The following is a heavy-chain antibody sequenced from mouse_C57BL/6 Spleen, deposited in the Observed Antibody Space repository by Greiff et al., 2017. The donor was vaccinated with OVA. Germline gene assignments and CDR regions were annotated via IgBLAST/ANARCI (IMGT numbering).Heavy chain of an antibody. D-gene: IGHD1-1*01. CDR1: GYTFTSYW. V-gene: IGHV1-55*01. CDR3: ACGLLLTVVAEGYFDV. J-gene: IGHJ1*03. CDR2: IYPGSGST. Sequence: QVQLQQPGAELVKPGASVKMSCKASGYTFTSYWITWVKQRPGQGLGWIGDIYPGSGSTNYNEKFKSKATLTVDTSSSTAYMQLSSLTSEDSAVYYCACGLLLTVVAEGYFDVWGTGTTVTVSS.